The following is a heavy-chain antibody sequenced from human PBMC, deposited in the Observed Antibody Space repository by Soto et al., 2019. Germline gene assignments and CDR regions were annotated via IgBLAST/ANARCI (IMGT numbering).Heavy chain of an antibody. CDR1: GGSISSYY. J-gene: IGHJ4*02. CDR3: ARGFVSSSGEFDY. Sequence: QVQLQESGPGLVKPSETLSLTCTVSGGSISSYYWSWIRQPPGKGLEWIGYIYYSGRTNYNPSLKSRVTISVDTSKNQFSLKLSSVTAADTAVYYCARGFVSSSGEFDYWGQGTLVTVSS. D-gene: IGHD6-6*01. V-gene: IGHV4-59*01. CDR2: IYYSGRT.